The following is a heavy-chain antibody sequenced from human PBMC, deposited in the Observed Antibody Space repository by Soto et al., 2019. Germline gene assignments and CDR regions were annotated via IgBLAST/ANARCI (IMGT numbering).Heavy chain of an antibody. Sequence: EVQLVESGGGLVQPGGSLRLSCAASGFTFSSYWMSWVRQAPGKGLEWVANIKQDGSEKYYVDSVKGRFTISRDNAKNSLYLQMNRLRAEDTAVYYCASKIAAAPRGGYWGQGTLVTVSS. CDR3: ASKIAAAPRGGY. D-gene: IGHD6-13*01. V-gene: IGHV3-7*01. CDR1: GFTFSSYW. J-gene: IGHJ4*02. CDR2: IKQDGSEK.